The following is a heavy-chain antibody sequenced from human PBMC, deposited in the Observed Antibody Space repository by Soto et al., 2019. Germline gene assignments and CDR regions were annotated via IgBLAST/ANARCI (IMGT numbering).Heavy chain of an antibody. V-gene: IGHV1-24*01. J-gene: IGHJ6*02. Sequence: GASVKVSCKVSGYTLTELSMHWVRQAPGKGLEWMGGFDPEDGETIYAQKFQGRVTMTEDTSTDTAYMELSSLRSEDTAVYYCATGGGVFGVVTKRYYYYGMDVWGQGTTVTVSS. CDR3: ATGGGVFGVVTKRYYYYGMDV. CDR1: GYTLTELS. CDR2: FDPEDGET. D-gene: IGHD3-3*01.